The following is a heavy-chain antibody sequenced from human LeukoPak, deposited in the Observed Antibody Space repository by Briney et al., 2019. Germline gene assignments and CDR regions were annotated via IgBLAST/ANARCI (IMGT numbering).Heavy chain of an antibody. CDR2: IYYSGST. D-gene: IGHD2-15*01. Sequence: SETLSLTCTVSGGSISNYFWSCIRQPPGKGLEWVGSIYYSGSTYYNPSLKSRVTISVDTSKNQFSLKLSSVTAADTAVYYCARLLLHGGWFDPWGQGTLVTVSS. CDR3: ARLLLHGGWFDP. CDR1: GGSISNYF. J-gene: IGHJ5*02. V-gene: IGHV4-59*05.